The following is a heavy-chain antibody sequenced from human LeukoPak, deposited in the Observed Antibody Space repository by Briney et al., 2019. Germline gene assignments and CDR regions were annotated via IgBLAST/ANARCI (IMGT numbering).Heavy chain of an antibody. CDR2: IWYDGSNK. D-gene: IGHD6-13*01. CDR3: ARGRRQQLVGDYFDY. CDR1: GFTFSSYG. J-gene: IGHJ4*02. V-gene: IGHV3-33*01. Sequence: PGRSLRLSCAASGFTFSSYGMHWVRQAPGKGLEWVAGIWYDGSNKYYADSVKGRFTISRDNSKNTLYLQMNSLRAEDTAVYYCARGRRQQLVGDYFDYWGQGTMVTVSS.